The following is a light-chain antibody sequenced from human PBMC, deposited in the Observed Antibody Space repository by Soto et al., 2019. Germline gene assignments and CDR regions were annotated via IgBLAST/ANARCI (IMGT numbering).Light chain of an antibody. CDR2: GAS. CDR1: QSVNSNY. Sequence: EIVLTQSPGTLSLSPGERATLSCRASQSVNSNYLAWYQRKPGQAPRLLIYGASNRATAIPYRFSASGSGTDFTLTITRLEAEDFAVYYCQQYDSTPPTFGQGTNVEVK. V-gene: IGKV3-20*01. CDR3: QQYDSTPPT. J-gene: IGKJ1*01.